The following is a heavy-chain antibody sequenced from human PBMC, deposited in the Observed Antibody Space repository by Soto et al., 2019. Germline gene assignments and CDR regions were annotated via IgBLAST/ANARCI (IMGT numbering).Heavy chain of an antibody. D-gene: IGHD3-22*01. V-gene: IGHV4-39*01. CDR2: ISYSGST. J-gene: IGHJ6*02. Sequence: QLQLQESGPGLVKPSETLSLTCTVSGDSMSSRNYYWGWIRQPPGKGLEWIGIISYSGSTHYNTSLKSRFTRSVDPSKTPFYLKLSSVTAAATAVYYCARHVGYYESGDYRNYDHGMDVWAQGTTVTVSS. CDR3: ARHVGYYESGDYRNYDHGMDV. CDR1: GDSMSSRNYY.